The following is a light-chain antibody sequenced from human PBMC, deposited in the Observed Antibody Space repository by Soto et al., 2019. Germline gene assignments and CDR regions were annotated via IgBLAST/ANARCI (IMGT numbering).Light chain of an antibody. Sequence: QSALTQPPSVSGARGQRVTISCTGSSSNIGAGFDVHWYQHLPGTAPKVLIYGNNNRPSGVPDRFSGSQSGTSASLAITGLQAEDEADYYCQSYDSSLSGVIFGGGTKVTVL. CDR2: GNN. V-gene: IGLV1-40*01. J-gene: IGLJ2*01. CDR1: SSNIGAGFD. CDR3: QSYDSSLSGVI.